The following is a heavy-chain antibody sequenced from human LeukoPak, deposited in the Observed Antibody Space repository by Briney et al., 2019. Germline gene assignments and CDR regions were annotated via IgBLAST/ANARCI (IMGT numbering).Heavy chain of an antibody. Sequence: QPGRSLRLSCAASGSTFSSYAMHWVRQAPGKGLKWVAVTSFDGSDNYYADSVKGRFTISRDNSKNTLYLQMNSLRPDDTAVYYCVREAAATLFDYWGQGTLVTVSS. D-gene: IGHD1-26*01. CDR2: TSFDGSDN. J-gene: IGHJ4*02. CDR1: GSTFSSYA. CDR3: VREAAATLFDY. V-gene: IGHV3-30*04.